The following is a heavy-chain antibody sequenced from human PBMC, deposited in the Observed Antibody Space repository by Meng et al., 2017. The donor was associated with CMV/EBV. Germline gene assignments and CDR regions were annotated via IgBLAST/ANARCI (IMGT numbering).Heavy chain of an antibody. V-gene: IGHV7-4-1*01. Sequence: ASVKVSCKASGYTFTSYAMNWVRQAPGQGLEWMGWINTNTGNPTYAQGFTGRFVFSLDTSVSTAYLQICSLKAEDTAVHYCARGLRFLESYYYYGMDVWGQGTTVTVSS. CDR1: GYTFTSYA. J-gene: IGHJ6*02. D-gene: IGHD3-3*01. CDR3: ARGLRFLESYYYYGMDV. CDR2: INTNTGNP.